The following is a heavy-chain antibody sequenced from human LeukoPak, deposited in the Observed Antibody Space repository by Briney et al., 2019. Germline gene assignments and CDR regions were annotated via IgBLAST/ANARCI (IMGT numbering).Heavy chain of an antibody. V-gene: IGHV4-34*01. CDR1: GGSFSGYY. J-gene: IGHJ4*02. CDR3: ARAADYGDCDY. Sequence: PSETLSLTCAVYGGSFSGYYWSWIRQPPGKGLEWIGEINHSGGTNYNPSLKSRVTISVDTSKNQFSLKLSSVTAADTAVYYCARAADYGDCDYWGQGTLVTVSS. CDR2: INHSGGT. D-gene: IGHD4-17*01.